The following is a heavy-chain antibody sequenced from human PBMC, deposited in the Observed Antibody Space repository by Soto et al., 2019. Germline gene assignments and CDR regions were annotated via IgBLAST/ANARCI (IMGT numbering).Heavy chain of an antibody. Sequence: GASVKVSCKASGYTFTSYARRWVRQDKRQRLEWMGWINAGNGNTKYSQKFQGRVTITRDTSASTAYMELSSLRSEDTAVYYCARDSSGYYLYWYFDLWGRGTLVTVSS. V-gene: IGHV1-3*01. D-gene: IGHD3-22*01. CDR2: INAGNGNT. CDR1: GYTFTSYA. J-gene: IGHJ2*01. CDR3: ARDSSGYYLYWYFDL.